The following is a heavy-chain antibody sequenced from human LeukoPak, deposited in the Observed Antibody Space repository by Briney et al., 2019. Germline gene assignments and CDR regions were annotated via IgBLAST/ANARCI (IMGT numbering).Heavy chain of an antibody. V-gene: IGHV4-59*01. Sequence: PSETLSLTCTVSGGSISSYYWSWLRQPPGKGLEWIGYVYYGGKTKKSPAPKSPGTITTDTSMNQFSLNLTSATAADTAVYYCARGYRDFYYYLDVWGKGTTVTVS. CDR3: ARGYRDFYYYLDV. CDR1: GGSISSYY. CDR2: VYYGGKT. D-gene: IGHD4-11*01. J-gene: IGHJ6*03.